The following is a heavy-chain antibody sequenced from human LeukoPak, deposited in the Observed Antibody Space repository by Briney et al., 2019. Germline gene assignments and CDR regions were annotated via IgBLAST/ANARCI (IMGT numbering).Heavy chain of an antibody. Sequence: GGSLRLSCAASGFTFSSYAMSRVRQVPGKGLEWVSYMSGDADVINYADSVKGRFTISRDNAKRSVYLQMNSLRAEDTALYYCARGGAHGMDVWGQGTTVTVSS. CDR1: GFTFSSYA. J-gene: IGHJ6*02. V-gene: IGHV3-23*01. CDR2: MSGDADVI. CDR3: ARGGAHGMDV. D-gene: IGHD1-26*01.